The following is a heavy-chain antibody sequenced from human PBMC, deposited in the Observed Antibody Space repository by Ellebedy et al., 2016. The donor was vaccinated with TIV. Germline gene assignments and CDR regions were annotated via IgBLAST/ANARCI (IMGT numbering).Heavy chain of an antibody. D-gene: IGHD6-13*01. CDR2: ISGSGGST. CDR3: AKGASIAAAGTALNWFDP. Sequence: PGGSLRLSCAASGFTFSSYAMSWVRQAPGKGLEWVSAISGSGGSTYYADSVKGRFTISRDNSKNTLYLQMNSLRAEDTAVYYCAKGASIAAAGTALNWFDPWGQGTLVTVSS. V-gene: IGHV3-23*01. J-gene: IGHJ5*02. CDR1: GFTFSSYA.